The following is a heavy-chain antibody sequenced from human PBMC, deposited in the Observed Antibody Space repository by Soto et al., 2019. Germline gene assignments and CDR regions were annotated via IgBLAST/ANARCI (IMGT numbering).Heavy chain of an antibody. D-gene: IGHD2-15*01. CDR3: ARYYCSGGSCYSGIDY. CDR1: GGSFSDYY. Sequence: QVQLQQWGAGLLKPSETLSLTCAVYGGSFSDYYWSWIRQPPGKGLEWIGEINHSGSTNYNPSLKSRVTISVDTSKSQFSLKLSSVTAADTAVYYCARYYCSGGSCYSGIDYGGQGTLVTVSS. CDR2: INHSGST. V-gene: IGHV4-34*01. J-gene: IGHJ4*02.